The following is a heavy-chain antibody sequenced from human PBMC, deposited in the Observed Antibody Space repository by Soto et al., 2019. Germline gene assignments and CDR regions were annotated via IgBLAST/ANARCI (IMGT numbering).Heavy chain of an antibody. V-gene: IGHV3-23*01. Sequence: EVQLLESGGSLVQPGGSLRLSCAASGFTFSRYAMSWVRQAPGAGLEWVSGISASGGHTYYADSVKGRFTISRDNSRNTVFLQMNSLTAEDTALYYCGKDPNGDFDGAHDMWGRGTMVTVSS. CDR1: GFTFSRYA. J-gene: IGHJ3*02. CDR2: ISASGGHT. D-gene: IGHD4-17*01. CDR3: GKDPNGDFDGAHDM.